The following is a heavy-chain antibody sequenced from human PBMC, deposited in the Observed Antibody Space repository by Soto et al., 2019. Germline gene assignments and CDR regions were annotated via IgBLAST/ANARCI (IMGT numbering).Heavy chain of an antibody. CDR3: ARGSRNAFDI. V-gene: IGHV3-53*04. CDR1: GFTVNNNY. CDR2: IYSAGST. Sequence: EVQMVESGGGLVQPGGSLRLSCAASGFTVNNNYLSWVRQAPGKGLVWVSVIYSAGSTYYADSVKGRFTISRHDSKNTLYIQMNSLRAEDTAVYYCARGSRNAFDIWGQGTMVTVSS. J-gene: IGHJ3*02.